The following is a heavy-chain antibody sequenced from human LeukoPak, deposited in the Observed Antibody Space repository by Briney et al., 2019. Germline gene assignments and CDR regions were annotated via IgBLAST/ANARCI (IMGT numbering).Heavy chain of an antibody. J-gene: IGHJ5*02. V-gene: IGHV4-39*07. Sequence: PSETLSLTCTVSGGSISSSSYYWGWIRQPPGKGLEWIGSIYYSGSTYYNPSLKSRVTISVDTSKNQFSLKLSSVTAADTAVYYCASRHDWFDPWGQGTLVTVSS. CDR2: IYYSGST. CDR1: GGSISSSSYY. CDR3: ASRHDWFDP.